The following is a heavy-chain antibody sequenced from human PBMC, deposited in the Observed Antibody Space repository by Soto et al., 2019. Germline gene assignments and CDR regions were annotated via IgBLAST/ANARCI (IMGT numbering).Heavy chain of an antibody. CDR2: IYYSGST. J-gene: IGHJ4*02. V-gene: IGHV4-59*01. CDR3: ARGRGQEQLGPGY. D-gene: IGHD1-1*01. CDR1: GGSINNYY. Sequence: QVQLQESGPGLVKPSETLSLTCTVSGGSINNYYWSWIRQPPGKGLEWIGYIYYSGSTNYNPSLTSRVTISVDTSKNQFALKLTSVTAADTAVYYCARGRGQEQLGPGYWGQGTLVTVSS.